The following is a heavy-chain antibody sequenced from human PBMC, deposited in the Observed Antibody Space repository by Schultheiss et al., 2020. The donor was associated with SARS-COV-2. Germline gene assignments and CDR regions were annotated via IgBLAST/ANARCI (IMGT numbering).Heavy chain of an antibody. D-gene: IGHD5-18*01. CDR3: ATGRGYSYGLRGERGDY. CDR2: INPNSGGT. J-gene: IGHJ4*02. CDR1: GYTFTGYY. V-gene: IGHV1-2*02. Sequence: ASVKVSCKASGYTFTGYYMHWVRQAPGQGLEWMGWINPNSGGTNYAQKFQGRVTMTEDTSTDTAYMELSSLRSEDTAVYYCATGRGYSYGLRGERGDYWGQGTLVTVSS.